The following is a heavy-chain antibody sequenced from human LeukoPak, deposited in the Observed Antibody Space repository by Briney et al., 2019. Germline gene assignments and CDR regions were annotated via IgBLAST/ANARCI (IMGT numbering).Heavy chain of an antibody. CDR1: GDSVSTNSAA. CDR2: TYYRSKWYN. J-gene: IGHJ4*02. CDR3: ARDPDSSGWFGLDY. D-gene: IGHD6-19*01. V-gene: IGHV6-1*01. Sequence: SQTLSLTCAISGDSVSTNSAAWNWIRQSPSRGLEWLGRTYYRSKWYNDYADSVKSRITIKPDTSKNQFSLQLNSVTPEDTAVYYCARDPDSSGWFGLDYWGQGTLVTVSS.